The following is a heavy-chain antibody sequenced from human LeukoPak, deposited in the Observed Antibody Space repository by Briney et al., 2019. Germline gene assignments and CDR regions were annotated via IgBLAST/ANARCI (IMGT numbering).Heavy chain of an antibody. CDR3: ARDSLRGTSRYSGYYFDY. CDR1: GGSISSYY. D-gene: IGHD2-2*01. J-gene: IGHJ4*02. Sequence: SETLSLTCTVSGGSISSYYWSWIRQPPGKGLEWIGYIYYSGSTNYNPSLKSRVTISVDTSKNQFSLKLSSVTAADMAVYYCARDSLRGTSRYSGYYFDYWGQGTLVTVSS. CDR2: IYYSGST. V-gene: IGHV4-59*01.